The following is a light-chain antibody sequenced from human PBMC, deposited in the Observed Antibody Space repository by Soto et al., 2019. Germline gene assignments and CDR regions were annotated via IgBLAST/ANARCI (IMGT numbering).Light chain of an antibody. CDR1: SNDVGANDY. J-gene: IGLJ2*01. CDR3: SSYARNRDIL. CDR2: EVS. Sequence: QSVLTQPASVSGSPGQSITISCTGTSNDVGANDYVFWYQQYSGKAPKLMIYEVSKRPSGVPDRFSGSKSGNTASLTVSGLQAEDEADYYCSSYARNRDILFGGGTQLTVL. V-gene: IGLV2-8*01.